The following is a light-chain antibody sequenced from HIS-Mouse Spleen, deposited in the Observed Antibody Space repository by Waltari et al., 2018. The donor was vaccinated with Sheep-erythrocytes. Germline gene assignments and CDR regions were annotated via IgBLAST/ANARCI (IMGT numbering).Light chain of an antibody. Sequence: DIQMTQSPSTLSASVGDRVTITCRASQSISSWLAWYQQKPGKAPKLLIYKATSLESGVPSRFSGSGSGTEFTLTISSLQPDDFATYYCKKYNSYSTFGQGTKVEIK. CDR2: KAT. V-gene: IGKV1-5*03. CDR1: QSISSW. J-gene: IGKJ1*01. CDR3: KKYNSYST.